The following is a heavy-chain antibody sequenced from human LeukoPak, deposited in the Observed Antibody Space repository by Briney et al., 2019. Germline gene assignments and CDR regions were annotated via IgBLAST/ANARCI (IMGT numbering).Heavy chain of an antibody. CDR2: ISGSGGST. V-gene: IGHV3-23*01. Sequence: GGSLRLSCAASGFTFSSYAMSWVRQAPGKGLEWVSGISGSGGSTYYADSVKGRFTISRDNSKNTLYLQMNSLRAEDTAVYYCAKDRIGYCSSTSCYAGYWGQGTLVTVSS. CDR1: GFTFSSYA. D-gene: IGHD2-2*01. CDR3: AKDRIGYCSSTSCYAGY. J-gene: IGHJ4*02.